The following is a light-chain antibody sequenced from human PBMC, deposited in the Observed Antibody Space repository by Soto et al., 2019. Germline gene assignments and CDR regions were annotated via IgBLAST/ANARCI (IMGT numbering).Light chain of an antibody. J-gene: IGKJ4*01. CDR1: QSVRSNY. CDR2: GAS. Sequence: EIVLTQSPGTLSLSSGERATLSCRASQSVRSNYLAWYQQKPGQAPRLLIYGASSRATGIPDRFGGSGSGTNFTLPISRLEPEDFAVYYWQQYASSALTFGGGTKVEIK. V-gene: IGKV3-20*01. CDR3: QQYASSALT.